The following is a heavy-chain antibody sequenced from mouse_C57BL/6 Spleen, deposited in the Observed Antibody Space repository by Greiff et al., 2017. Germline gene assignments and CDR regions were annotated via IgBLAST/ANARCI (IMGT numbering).Heavy chain of an antibody. J-gene: IGHJ1*03. CDR3: ARDYGSSPRYFDV. CDR2: IDPSDSYT. D-gene: IGHD1-1*01. CDR1: GYTFTSYW. V-gene: IGHV1-69*01. Sequence: QVQLQQPGAELVMPGASVKLSCKASGYTFTSYWMHWVKQRPGQGLEWIGEIDPSDSYTNYTQKFKGKSTLTVDKSSSTAYMQLSSLTSEDSAVYYGARDYGSSPRYFDVWGTGTTVTVSS.